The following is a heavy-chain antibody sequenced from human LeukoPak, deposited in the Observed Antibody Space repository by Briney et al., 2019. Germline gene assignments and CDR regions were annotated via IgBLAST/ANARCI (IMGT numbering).Heavy chain of an antibody. CDR2: IYYSGST. J-gene: IGHJ4*02. CDR1: GGSISSSSYY. D-gene: IGHD5-12*01. V-gene: IGHV4-39*01. Sequence: SETLSLTCTVSGGSISSSSYYWGWIRQPPGKGLEWIGSIYYSGSTYYNPSFKSRVTISVDTSKNQFSLKLSSVTAADTAVYYCASSDPFYSGYGYFDYWGQGTLVTVSS. CDR3: ASSDPFYSGYGYFDY.